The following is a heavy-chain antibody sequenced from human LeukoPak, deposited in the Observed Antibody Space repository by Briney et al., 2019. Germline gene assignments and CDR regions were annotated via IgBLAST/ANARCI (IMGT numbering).Heavy chain of an antibody. CDR1: GFTFSNYW. J-gene: IGHJ4*02. V-gene: IGHV3-74*01. Sequence: PGGSLRLSCAASGFTFSNYWMHWVRQAPGKGLVWVSRINTEGTTTSYADSVEGRFTISRDNAKNTLYLQMNSLRSEDTAMYYWARSQAHSNFDHWGQGTLVTVSS. CDR2: INTEGTTT. CDR3: ARSQAHSNFDH.